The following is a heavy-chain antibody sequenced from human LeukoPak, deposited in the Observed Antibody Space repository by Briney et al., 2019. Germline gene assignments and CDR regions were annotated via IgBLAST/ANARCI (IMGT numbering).Heavy chain of an antibody. J-gene: IGHJ3*02. CDR3: ARDVRDSGYVPDAFDI. CDR2: IYHSGST. CDR1: VGSISSSNW. V-gene: IGHV4-4*02. Sequence: SGTLSLTCAVSVGSISSSNWGSGVRQPPGKGLEGIGEIYHSGSTNYNPCLKSRVTISVDKSKNQFSLKLSSVPAADTAVYYCARDVRDSGYVPDAFDIWGQGTMVTVSS. D-gene: IGHD5-12*01.